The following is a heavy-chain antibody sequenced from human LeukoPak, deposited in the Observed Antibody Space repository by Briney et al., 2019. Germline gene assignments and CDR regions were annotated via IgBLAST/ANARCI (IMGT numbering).Heavy chain of an antibody. CDR2: IYYSGST. CDR1: GGSISTYY. J-gene: IGHJ3*02. CDR3: AVNLTRHTFDI. D-gene: IGHD1-1*01. V-gene: IGHV4-59*08. Sequence: SETLSLTCTVSGGSISTYYWSWIRQSPGKGLEWIGSIYYSGSTNYNPSLKSRVTISVDTSKDQFSLELSSVTAADTAVYYCAVNLTRHTFDIWGQGTMVTVSS.